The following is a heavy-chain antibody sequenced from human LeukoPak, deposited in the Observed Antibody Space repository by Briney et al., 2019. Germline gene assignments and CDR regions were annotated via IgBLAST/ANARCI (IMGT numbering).Heavy chain of an antibody. D-gene: IGHD2-2*01. Sequence: SVKVSCMASGGTFSSYAISWVRQAPGQGLEWMGGIIPIFCTANYAQKFQGRVTITTDESTSTAYMELSSLRSEDTAVYYCASDVVPAAKGYYMDVWGKGTTVTVSS. CDR2: IIPIFCTA. CDR1: GGTFSSYA. V-gene: IGHV1-69*05. J-gene: IGHJ6*03. CDR3: ASDVVPAAKGYYMDV.